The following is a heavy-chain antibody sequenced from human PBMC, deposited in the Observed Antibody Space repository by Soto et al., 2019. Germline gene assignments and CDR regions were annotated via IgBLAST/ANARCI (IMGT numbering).Heavy chain of an antibody. V-gene: IGHV4-59*08. CDR1: GGSISSYY. CDR3: ASLPSSGYSYGFYYFDY. J-gene: IGHJ4*02. CDR2: IYYSGST. Sequence: SETLSLTCTVSGGSISSYYWSWIRQPPWKGLEWIGYIYYSGSTNYNPSLKSRVTISVDTSKNQFSLKLSSVTAADTAVYYCASLPSSGYSYGFYYFDYWGQGTLVTVSS. D-gene: IGHD5-18*01.